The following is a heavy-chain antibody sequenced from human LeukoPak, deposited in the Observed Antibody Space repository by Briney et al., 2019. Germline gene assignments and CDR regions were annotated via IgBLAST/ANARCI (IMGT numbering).Heavy chain of an antibody. CDR3: ARVSRYSSSYMDV. CDR2: ISAYNGNT. D-gene: IGHD6-6*01. V-gene: IGHV1-18*01. CDR1: GYTFTTYG. J-gene: IGHJ6*03. Sequence: ASVKVSCKASGYTFTTYGISWVRQAPGQGLEWMGWISAYNGNTNYAQKFQGRVTMTTDASTSTAYMELRSLTPDDTAVYYCARVSRYSSSYMDVWGKGTTVTVSS.